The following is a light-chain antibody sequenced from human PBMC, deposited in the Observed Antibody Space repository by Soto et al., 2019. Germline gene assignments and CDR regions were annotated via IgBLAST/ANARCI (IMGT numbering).Light chain of an antibody. Sequence: QSVLTQPPSASGTPGQRVNISCSGSSSNIGSNYVYWYQQLPGTAPKLLIYGNSNRPSGVPDRFSGSKSGTSASLAITGLQAEDEADYYCQSYDSSLSGSNVFGTGTKLTVL. CDR1: SSNIGSNY. CDR3: QSYDSSLSGSNV. CDR2: GNS. J-gene: IGLJ1*01. V-gene: IGLV1-40*01.